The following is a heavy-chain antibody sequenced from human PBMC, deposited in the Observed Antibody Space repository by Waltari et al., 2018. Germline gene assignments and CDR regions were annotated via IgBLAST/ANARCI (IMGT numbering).Heavy chain of an antibody. J-gene: IGHJ4*02. D-gene: IGHD3-22*01. CDR3: ARDRGGYGY. CDR1: GYSISSGYY. CDR2: IYHSGST. V-gene: IGHV4-38-2*02. Sequence: QVQLQESGPGLVKPSETLSLTCTVSGYSISSGYYWGWIRQPPGKGLEWIGSIYHSGSTYYNPSLKSRVTISVDTSKNQFSLKLSSVTAADTAVYYCARDRGGYGYWGQGTLVTVSS.